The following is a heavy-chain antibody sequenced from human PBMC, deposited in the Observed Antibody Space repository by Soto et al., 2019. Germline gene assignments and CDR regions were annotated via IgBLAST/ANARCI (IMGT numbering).Heavy chain of an antibody. CDR1: GFTFSKSW. Sequence: WSLRLSCVASGFTFSKSWMNWVRKAPGKGLQWVANINQDGSEKSYVDSVKGRFTISRDNARNSLFLQMDSLGVDDTAVYFCSRPYSSSRYFDPWGQGTLVTVSS. V-gene: IGHV3-7*01. J-gene: IGHJ5*02. CDR3: SRPYSSSRYFDP. CDR2: INQDGSEK. D-gene: IGHD6-13*01.